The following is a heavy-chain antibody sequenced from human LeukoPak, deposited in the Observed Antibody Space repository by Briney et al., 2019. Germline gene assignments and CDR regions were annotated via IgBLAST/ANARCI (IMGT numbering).Heavy chain of an antibody. Sequence: PGGSLRLSCAASGFTFSTSHMNWVRQAPGKGLEWVAYISTGGATINYADSVKGRFTISRDNAESSLYLQLNSLREDDTAVYYCARGREGYWGQGTLVTVSS. CDR2: ISTGGATI. J-gene: IGHJ4*02. V-gene: IGHV3-48*02. CDR1: GFTFSTSH. CDR3: ARGREGY. D-gene: IGHD3-10*01.